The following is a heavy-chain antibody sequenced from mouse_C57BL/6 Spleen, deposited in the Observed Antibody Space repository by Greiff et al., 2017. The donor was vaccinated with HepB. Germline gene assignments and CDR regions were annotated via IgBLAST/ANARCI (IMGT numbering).Heavy chain of an antibody. Sequence: VQLQQPGAELVMPGASVKLSCKASGYTFTSYWMHWVKQRPGQGLEWIGEIDPSDSYTNYNQKFKGKSTLTVDKSSSTAYMQLSSLTSEDSAVYYCGRGGIAWFAYWGQRTLVTVSA. CDR1: GYTFTSYW. J-gene: IGHJ3*01. V-gene: IGHV1-69*01. CDR3: GRGGIAWFAY. CDR2: IDPSDSYT.